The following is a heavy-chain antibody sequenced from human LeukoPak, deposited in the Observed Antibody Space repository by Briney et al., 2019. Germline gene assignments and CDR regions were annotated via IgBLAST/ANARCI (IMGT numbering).Heavy chain of an antibody. J-gene: IGHJ4*02. V-gene: IGHV3-30*18. CDR1: GFTFSSYG. CDR3: AKDSILVDIVATIRINGLDY. CDR2: ISYDGSNK. Sequence: GGSLRLSCAASGFTFSSYGMHWVRQAPGKGLEWVAVISYDGSNKYYADSVKGRFTISRDNSKNTPYLQMNSLRAEDTAVYYCAKDSILVDIVATIRINGLDYWGQGTLVTVSS. D-gene: IGHD5-12*01.